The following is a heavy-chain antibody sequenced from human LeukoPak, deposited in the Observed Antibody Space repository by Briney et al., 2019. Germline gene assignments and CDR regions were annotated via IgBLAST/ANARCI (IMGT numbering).Heavy chain of an antibody. Sequence: QSSETLSLTCAVYGGSFSGYYWSWIRQPPGKGLEWIGEINHSGSSNYNPSLKSRVTISVDTSKNQSSLKLSSVTAADTAVYYCGVCSGGSCYFDYWGQGTLVTVSS. J-gene: IGHJ4*02. CDR1: GGSFSGYY. V-gene: IGHV4-34*01. CDR3: GVCSGGSCYFDY. D-gene: IGHD2-15*01. CDR2: INHSGSS.